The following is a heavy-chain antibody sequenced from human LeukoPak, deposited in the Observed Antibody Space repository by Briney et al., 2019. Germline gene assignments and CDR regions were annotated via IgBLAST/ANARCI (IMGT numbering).Heavy chain of an antibody. D-gene: IGHD3-16*01. CDR1: GFSFEDHA. Sequence: AGGSLRLSCVVSGFSFEDHAMHWVRQAPGKGLEWVLGISWNGDTIGYADSVKGRFTVSRDNAKNSVYLQMNNLRTEDTALYYCAKASEERYSGHDDYLHYWGQGTLVTVSS. J-gene: IGHJ4*02. CDR2: ISWNGDTI. CDR3: AKASEERYSGHDDYLHY. V-gene: IGHV3-9*01.